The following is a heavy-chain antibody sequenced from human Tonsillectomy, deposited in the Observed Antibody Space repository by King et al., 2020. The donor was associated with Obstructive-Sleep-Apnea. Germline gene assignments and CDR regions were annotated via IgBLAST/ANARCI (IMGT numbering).Heavy chain of an antibody. J-gene: IGHJ6*02. V-gene: IGHV4-59*01. Sequence: QLQESGPGLVKPSETLSLTCNVSGGSISSYYWSWIRQPPGKGLEWIGFIYYSGSTNYNPSLRSRVTISVDTSKNQFSLNLSSVTAADTAVYYCAREWGLRWDGGGAPYGMDVWGQGTTVIVSS. CDR1: GGSISSYY. D-gene: IGHD1-26*01. CDR2: IYYSGST. CDR3: AREWGLRWDGGGAPYGMDV.